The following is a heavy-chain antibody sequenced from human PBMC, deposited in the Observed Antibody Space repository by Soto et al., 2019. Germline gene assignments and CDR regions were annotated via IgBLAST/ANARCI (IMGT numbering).Heavy chain of an antibody. Sequence: QVQLVQSGAEVKEPGTSVKVSCKASGGTFSTSSFVWVRQGPGQGLEWMGGIIPIFSKTNVAQKFQGRVTFTADESTRTAYMELSSLRSEDTAIYDCARDVVRSSGGDSWGQGTLVTVSS. J-gene: IGHJ4*02. D-gene: IGHD2-15*01. CDR2: IIPIFSKT. CDR1: GGTFSTSS. V-gene: IGHV1-69*01. CDR3: ARDVVRSSGGDS.